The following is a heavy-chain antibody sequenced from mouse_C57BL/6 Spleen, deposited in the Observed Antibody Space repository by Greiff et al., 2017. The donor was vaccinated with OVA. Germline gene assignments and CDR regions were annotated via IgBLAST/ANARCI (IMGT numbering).Heavy chain of an antibody. CDR1: GYTFTSYW. V-gene: IGHV1-72*01. CDR2: IDPNSGGT. CDR3: ARSDGSSYHWYFDV. D-gene: IGHD1-1*01. Sequence: QVQLKESGAELVKPGASVKLSCKASGYTFTSYWMHWVKQRPGRGLEWIGRIDPNSGGTKYNEKFKSKATLTVDKPSSTAYMQLSSLTSEDSAVYYCARSDGSSYHWYFDVWGTGTTVTVSS. J-gene: IGHJ1*03.